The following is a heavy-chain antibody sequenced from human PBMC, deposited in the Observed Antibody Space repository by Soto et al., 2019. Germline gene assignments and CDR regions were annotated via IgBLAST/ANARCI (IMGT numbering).Heavy chain of an antibody. CDR1: GGTFSSYA. D-gene: IGHD6-19*01. V-gene: IGHV1-69*13. J-gene: IGHJ4*01. Sequence: ASVKVSCKASGGTFSSYAISWVRQAPGQGLEWMGGIIPIFGTANYAQKFQGRVTITADESTSTAYMELSSLRSEDTAVYYCAREDQQWLVSYFDYWGHGTLVTVSS. CDR2: IIPIFGTA. CDR3: AREDQQWLVSYFDY.